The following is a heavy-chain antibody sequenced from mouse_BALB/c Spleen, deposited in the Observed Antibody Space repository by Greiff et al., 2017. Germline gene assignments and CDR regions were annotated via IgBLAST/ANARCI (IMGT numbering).Heavy chain of an antibody. J-gene: IGHJ2*01. CDR3: ANPPPVTAVVARDY. Sequence: VQLQQSGAELVKPGASVKLSCTASGFNIKDTYMHWVKQRPEQGLEWIGRIDPANGNTKYDPKFQGKATITVDTSSNTAYLQLSSLTSEDTAVYYCANPPPVTAVVARDYWGQGTTLTVSS. V-gene: IGHV14-3*02. CDR1: GFNIKDTY. D-gene: IGHD1-1*01. CDR2: IDPANGNT.